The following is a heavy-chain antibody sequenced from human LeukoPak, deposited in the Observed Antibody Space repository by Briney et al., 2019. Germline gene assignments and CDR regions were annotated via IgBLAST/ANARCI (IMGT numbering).Heavy chain of an antibody. CDR2: IYYSGST. V-gene: IGHV4-59*01. Sequence: SETLSLTCTVSGGSISSYYWSWIRQPPGKGLEWIGHIYYSGSTNYNPSLKSRLTISVDTSENQFSLKLSSVTAADTAVYYCARGGIEGDGYSYFDYWGQGTLVTVSS. D-gene: IGHD5-24*01. CDR1: GGSISSYY. J-gene: IGHJ4*02. CDR3: ARGGIEGDGYSYFDY.